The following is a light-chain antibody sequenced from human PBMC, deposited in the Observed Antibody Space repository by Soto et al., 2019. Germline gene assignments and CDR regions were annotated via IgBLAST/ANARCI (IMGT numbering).Light chain of an antibody. CDR3: QQRSNWLT. J-gene: IGKJ4*01. Sequence: EIVLTQSPATLSLSPGERATLSCRASQSVSSYLAWYQQKPGQAPRLLIYDASNRATGIPARFSGSGYGTVFTLTISSLEPEDFAVYYCQQRSNWLTFGGGTKVEIK. V-gene: IGKV3-11*01. CDR1: QSVSSY. CDR2: DAS.